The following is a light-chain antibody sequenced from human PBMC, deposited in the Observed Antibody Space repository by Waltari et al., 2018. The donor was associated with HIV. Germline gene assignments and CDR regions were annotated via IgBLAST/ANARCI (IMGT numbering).Light chain of an antibody. Sequence: QSVLPQPPSAPGTPGQRVTFSCSASSANIRSNPFDWHQTRPGTAPRLLIYNNNQRPSGVPDRFSGSNSGTSSSLAISGLQSEDEADYYCAAWDDSLNGHVLFGGGTKLTVL. CDR1: SANIRSNP. J-gene: IGLJ2*01. CDR2: NNN. V-gene: IGLV1-44*01. CDR3: AAWDDSLNGHVL.